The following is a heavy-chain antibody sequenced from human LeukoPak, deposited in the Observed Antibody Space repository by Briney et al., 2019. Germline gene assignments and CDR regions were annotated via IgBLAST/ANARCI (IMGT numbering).Heavy chain of an antibody. Sequence: SETLSLTCAVSGYSISSGYYWGWIRQPPGKGREWIGSIYHSGSTYYNQSLKSRVTISVDTSKNQFSLKLSSVTAADTAVYYCARIDAYYGFWSGYSAEYFQHWGQGTLVTVSS. CDR2: IYHSGST. CDR3: ARIDAYYGFWSGYSAEYFQH. CDR1: GYSISSGYY. V-gene: IGHV4-38-2*01. D-gene: IGHD3-3*01. J-gene: IGHJ1*01.